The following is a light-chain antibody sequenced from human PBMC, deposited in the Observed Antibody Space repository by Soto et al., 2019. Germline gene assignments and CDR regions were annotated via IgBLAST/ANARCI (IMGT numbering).Light chain of an antibody. Sequence: DIQMTQYPSSLSAAVGDRVTITCRASQSINHYLNWYQQKPGKAPKLLIYDASTLQSGVPSRISGSGSGPKFTIVIHSLQPEDFATYFCQQGDRTPSTFGPGTRLDIK. CDR3: QQGDRTPST. CDR1: QSINHY. CDR2: DAS. V-gene: IGKV1-39*01. J-gene: IGKJ2*01.